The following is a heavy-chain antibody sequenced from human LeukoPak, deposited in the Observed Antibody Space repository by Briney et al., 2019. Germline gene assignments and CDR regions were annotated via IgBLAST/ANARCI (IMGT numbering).Heavy chain of an antibody. CDR2: INHSGST. CDR3: ARAVAGTTPYYYYYGMDV. V-gene: IGHV4-34*01. Sequence: SETLSLTCAVYGGSFSGYYWGWIRQPPGKGLEWIGEINHSGSTNYNPSLKSRVTISVDTSKNQFSLKLSSVTAADTAVYYCARAVAGTTPYYYYYGMDVWGQGTTVTVSS. J-gene: IGHJ6*02. D-gene: IGHD6-19*01. CDR1: GGSFSGYY.